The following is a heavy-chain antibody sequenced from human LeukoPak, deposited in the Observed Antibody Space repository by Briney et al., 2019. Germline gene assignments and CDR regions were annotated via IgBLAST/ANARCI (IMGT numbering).Heavy chain of an antibody. CDR1: GGSFSGYY. CDR2: INHSGST. J-gene: IGHJ4*02. CDR3: ARGGRGAPTDY. V-gene: IGHV4-34*01. Sequence: PSETLSLTCAVYGGSFSGYYWSWIRQPPGKRLEWIGEINHSGSTNYNPSLKSRVTISVDTSKNQFSLKLSSVTAADTAVYYCARGGRGAPTDYWGQGTLVTVSS. D-gene: IGHD1-26*01.